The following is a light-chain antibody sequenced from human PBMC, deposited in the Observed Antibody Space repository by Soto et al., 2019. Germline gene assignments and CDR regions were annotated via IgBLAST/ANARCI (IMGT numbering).Light chain of an antibody. J-gene: IGKJ2*01. CDR3: QQFYSAPPYT. CDR2: WAS. CDR1: QNILNSSNNKNS. Sequence: DIVMTQSPDFLAVSLGERAAINCKSSQNILNSSNNKNSLAWYQQRQGQPPRLLIYWASIRESGVPDRFSGGGYGTHFTRTINNLQAEDVEVYDCQQFYSAPPYTFGQGTKLEIK. V-gene: IGKV4-1*01.